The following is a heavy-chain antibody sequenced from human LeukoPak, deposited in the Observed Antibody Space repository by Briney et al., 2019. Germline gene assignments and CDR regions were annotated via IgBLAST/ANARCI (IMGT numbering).Heavy chain of an antibody. V-gene: IGHV3-48*03. D-gene: IGHD5-18*01. Sequence: PGGSLRLSCAASGFTSSSYEMNWVRQAPGKGLEWGSYISSSGSTIYYADPVKGRFTISRDNAKNSLYLQMNSLRAEDTAVYYCARDARYSYGTGRYYYYYYGMDVWGKGTTVTVSS. J-gene: IGHJ6*04. CDR1: GFTSSSYE. CDR2: ISSSGSTI. CDR3: ARDARYSYGTGRYYYYYYGMDV.